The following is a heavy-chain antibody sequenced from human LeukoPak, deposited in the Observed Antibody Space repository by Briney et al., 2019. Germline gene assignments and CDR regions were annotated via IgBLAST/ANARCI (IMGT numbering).Heavy chain of an antibody. CDR1: GFTFSSYS. Sequence: PGGSLRLSCAASGFTFSSYSMNWVRQAPGKGLEWVSYISSSSSTIYYADSVKGRFTISRDNAKNSLYLRVNSLRAEDTAVYYCAGAHAVGATTLVYWGQGTLVTVSS. CDR2: ISSSSSTI. V-gene: IGHV3-48*01. CDR3: AGAHAVGATTLVY. D-gene: IGHD1-26*01. J-gene: IGHJ4*02.